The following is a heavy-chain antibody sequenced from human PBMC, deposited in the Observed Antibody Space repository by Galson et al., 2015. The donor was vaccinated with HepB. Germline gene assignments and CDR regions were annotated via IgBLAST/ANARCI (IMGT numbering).Heavy chain of an antibody. D-gene: IGHD3-3*01. CDR2: IIPIFGTA. Sequence: SVKVSCKASGGTFSSYAISWVRQAPGQGLEWMGGIIPIFGTANYAQKFQGRVTITADKSTSTAYMELSSLRSEDTAVYYCARGDYDFWSGYFLGWVPAGGNGWFDPWGQGTLVTVSS. CDR3: ARGDYDFWSGYFLGWVPAGGNGWFDP. CDR1: GGTFSSYA. J-gene: IGHJ5*02. V-gene: IGHV1-69*06.